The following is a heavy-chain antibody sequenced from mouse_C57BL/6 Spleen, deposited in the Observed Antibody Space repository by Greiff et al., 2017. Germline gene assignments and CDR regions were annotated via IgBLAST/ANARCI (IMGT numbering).Heavy chain of an antibody. CDR2: IYPGDGDT. V-gene: IGHV1-80*01. J-gene: IGHJ3*01. CDR3: ARSGYDYDGLFAY. D-gene: IGHD2-4*01. CDR1: GYAFSSYW. Sequence: QVQLQQSGAELVKPGASVKISCKASGYAFSSYWMNWVKQRPGKGLEWIGQIYPGDGDTNYNGKFKGKATLTADKSSSTAYMQLSSLTSEDSAVYFCARSGYDYDGLFAYWGQGTLVTVSA.